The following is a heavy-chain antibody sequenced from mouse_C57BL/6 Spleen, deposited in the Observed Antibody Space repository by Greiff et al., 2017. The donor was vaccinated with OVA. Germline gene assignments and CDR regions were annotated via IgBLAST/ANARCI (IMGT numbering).Heavy chain of an antibody. CDR1: GYTFTSYW. D-gene: IGHD1-1*01. CDR2: IYPGSGST. V-gene: IGHV1-55*01. Sequence: QVQLQQPGAELVKPGASVKMSCKASGYTFTSYWITWVKQRPGQGLEWIGDIYPGSGSTNYNEKFKSKATLTVDTSSSTAYMQLSSLTSEDSAVYYCARGVVATNWFFDVWGTGTTVTVSS. CDR3: ARGVVATNWFFDV. J-gene: IGHJ1*03.